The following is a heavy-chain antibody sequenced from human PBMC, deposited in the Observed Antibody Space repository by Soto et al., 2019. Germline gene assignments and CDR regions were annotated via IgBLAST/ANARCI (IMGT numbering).Heavy chain of an antibody. V-gene: IGHV1-18*01. CDR1: GYRFTSNG. Sequence: QVQLVQSGAEGKKPGAPGKVSCQASGYRFTSNGISWVRQAPGQGLEWMGWISGYNGNSNYAQKRQGRVTRTTDKATSKVYMELRSLGSNDTDLYYCASDNGFGAFDVWGQGTTVTVSS. D-gene: IGHD3-10*01. J-gene: IGHJ6*02. CDR3: ASDNGFGAFDV. CDR2: ISGYNGNS.